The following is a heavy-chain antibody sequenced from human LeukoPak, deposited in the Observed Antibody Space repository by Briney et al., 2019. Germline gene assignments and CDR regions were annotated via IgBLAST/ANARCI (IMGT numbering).Heavy chain of an antibody. Sequence: SETLSLTCAVYGGSFSGYYWSWIRQPPGKGLEWIGEINHSGSTNYNPSLKSRVTISVDTSKNQFSLKLSSVTAADTAVYYCARESPERYYYDSSGYYLIRQYYYYYMDVWGKGTTVTISS. CDR1: GGSFSGYY. V-gene: IGHV4-34*01. J-gene: IGHJ6*03. CDR2: INHSGST. CDR3: ARESPERYYYDSSGYYLIRQYYYYYMDV. D-gene: IGHD3-22*01.